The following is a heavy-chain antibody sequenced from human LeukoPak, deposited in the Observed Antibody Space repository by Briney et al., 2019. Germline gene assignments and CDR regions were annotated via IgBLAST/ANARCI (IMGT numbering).Heavy chain of an antibody. J-gene: IGHJ4*02. CDR2: ISPSGGST. Sequence: PGGSLRLSCAASGFTFSSYDMSWVRQAPGKGLEWISSISPSGGSTFYADSVKGRFTISRDNSKNTLCLQMNSLRAEDTAVYYCAMYVVINRYFDSWGQGTLVTVSS. V-gene: IGHV3-23*01. D-gene: IGHD3-22*01. CDR3: AMYVVINRYFDS. CDR1: GFTFSSYD.